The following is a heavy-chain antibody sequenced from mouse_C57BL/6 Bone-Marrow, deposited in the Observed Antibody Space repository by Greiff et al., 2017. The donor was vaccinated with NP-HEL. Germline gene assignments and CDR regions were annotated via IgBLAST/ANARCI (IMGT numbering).Heavy chain of an antibody. CDR3: AKKGIDGSGGPHYFDY. CDR2: IYIGNGYT. D-gene: IGHD2-3*01. Sequence: DVQLQESGAELVRPGSSVKMSCKTSGYTFTSYGINWVKQRPGQGLEWIGYIYIGNGYTEYNEKFKGKATLTSDTSSSTAYMQLSSLTSEASAIYSCAKKGIDGSGGPHYFDYWGQGTTLTVSS. CDR1: GYTFTSYG. V-gene: IGHV1-58*01. J-gene: IGHJ2*01.